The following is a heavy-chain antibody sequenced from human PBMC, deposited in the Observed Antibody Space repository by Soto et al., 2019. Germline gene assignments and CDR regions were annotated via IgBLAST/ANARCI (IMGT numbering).Heavy chain of an antibody. J-gene: IGHJ4*02. Sequence: ASVKVSCKASGYTFTSYGISWVRQAPGQGLEWMGWISGFNGNTNYAADLQGRVTMTTDTSTSTAYMELRGLRSDDTAVYYCARIGVSSGHESPDFDSWGQGTLVTVSS. D-gene: IGHD3-16*01. CDR2: ISGFNGNT. V-gene: IGHV1-18*04. CDR3: ARIGVSSGHESPDFDS. CDR1: GYTFTSYG.